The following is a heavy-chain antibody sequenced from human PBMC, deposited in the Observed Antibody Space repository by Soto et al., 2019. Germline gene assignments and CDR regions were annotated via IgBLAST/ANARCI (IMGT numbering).Heavy chain of an antibody. V-gene: IGHV1-18*01. D-gene: IGHD3-10*01. CDR3: AVDKRDGSGGYYGY. Sequence: QVQLVQSGAEVKKPGASVKVSCKASGYTFTSYGISWVRQAPGQALEWMGWISAYNGNTNYAQKVQGRVTMTTDTSTSTVYIERRGLRSDNTAVYYCAVDKRDGSGGYYGYWGQGTLGTVSS. J-gene: IGHJ4*02. CDR1: GYTFTSYG. CDR2: ISAYNGNT.